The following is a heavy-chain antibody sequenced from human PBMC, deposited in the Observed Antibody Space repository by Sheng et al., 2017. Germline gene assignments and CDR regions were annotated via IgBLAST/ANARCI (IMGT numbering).Heavy chain of an antibody. CDR1: GGSISSSNYY. CDR2: IYYSGNT. CDR3: ARGPYTSSWYSPFDY. D-gene: IGHD6-13*01. Sequence: QLQLQESGPGLVKPSETLSLTCAVSGGSISSSNYYWGWIRQPPGKGLEWIGNIYYSGNTYYNPSLKGRLTISIDMSKNHFSLKLSSVTAADTAFYYCARGPYTSSWYSPFDYWGQGT. J-gene: IGHJ4*02. V-gene: IGHV4-39*07.